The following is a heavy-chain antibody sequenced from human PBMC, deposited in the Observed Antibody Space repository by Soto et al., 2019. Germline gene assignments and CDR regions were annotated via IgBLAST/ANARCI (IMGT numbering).Heavy chain of an antibody. CDR2: INHSGST. CDR3: ARGERPNDYIWGSYPTF. J-gene: IGHJ4*02. CDR1: GGSLSGYY. Sequence: PSETLSLTCAVYGGSLSGYYWSWIRQPPGKGLEWIGEINHSGSTNYNPSLKSRVTISVDTSKNQFSLKLSSVTAADTAVYYCARGERPNDYIWGSYPTFWGQGTLVTVSS. D-gene: IGHD3-16*01. V-gene: IGHV4-34*01.